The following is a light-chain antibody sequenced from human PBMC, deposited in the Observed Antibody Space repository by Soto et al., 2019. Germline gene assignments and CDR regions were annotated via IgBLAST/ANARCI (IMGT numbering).Light chain of an antibody. V-gene: IGKV3-20*01. CDR2: GST. Sequence: EVVLTQSPGTLSLSPGETATLSCRASQSVSNNYLAWYQQKPGQSPKLLIFGSTDRATGIPDRFSGSGSGTDFTLTISRLEPEDFAVYYCQQYGSSPPYPFGQGTKLEIK. CDR3: QQYGSSPPYP. CDR1: QSVSNNY. J-gene: IGKJ2*01.